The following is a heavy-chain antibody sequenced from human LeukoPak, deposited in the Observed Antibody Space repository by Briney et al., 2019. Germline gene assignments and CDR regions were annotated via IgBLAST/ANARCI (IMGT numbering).Heavy chain of an antibody. D-gene: IGHD2-15*01. J-gene: IGHJ4*02. CDR1: GFTFSGFW. CDR3: ASNAVAASGDH. V-gene: IGHV3-7*01. Sequence: GGSLRLSCAASGFTFSGFWMSWVRQAPGKGLEWVANIKQDATEKYYIDSVKGRFTISRDNTKNSLSLQMNSLRVEDTAIYYCASNAVAASGDHWGQGTLVTVSS. CDR2: IKQDATEK.